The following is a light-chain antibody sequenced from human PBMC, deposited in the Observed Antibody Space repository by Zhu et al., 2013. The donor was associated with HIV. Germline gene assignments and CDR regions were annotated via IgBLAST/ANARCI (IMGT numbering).Light chain of an antibody. CDR2: GAS. J-gene: IGKJ2*03. Sequence: EIVLTQSPGTLSLSPGETATLSCRASHRVSSAYLAWYQQIPGQAPRLLIYGASTRATGIPARFSGSGSGTEFTLTISSLQPEDVATYYCQKYNSAPYSFGQGTKLEIK. CDR3: QKYNSAPYS. CDR1: HRVSSAY. V-gene: IGKV3-20*01.